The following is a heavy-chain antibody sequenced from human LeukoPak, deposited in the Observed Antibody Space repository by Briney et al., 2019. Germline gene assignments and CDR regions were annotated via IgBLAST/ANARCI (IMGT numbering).Heavy chain of an antibody. CDR3: ARDLNVDFWSGYPHGSGY. Sequence: GGSLRLSCAASGFTFSSYWMSWVRQAPGKGLEWVANIKQDGSEKYYVDSVKGRFTTSRDNAKNSLYLQMNSLRAEDTAVYYCARDLNVDFWSGYPHGSGYWGQGTLVTVSS. D-gene: IGHD3-3*01. V-gene: IGHV3-7*01. J-gene: IGHJ4*02. CDR1: GFTFSSYW. CDR2: IKQDGSEK.